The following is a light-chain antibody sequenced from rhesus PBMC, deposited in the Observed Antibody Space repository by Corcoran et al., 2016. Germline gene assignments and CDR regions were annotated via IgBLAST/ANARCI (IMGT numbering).Light chain of an antibody. V-gene: IGKV1-74*01. CDR1: ENVNNY. Sequence: DIQMTQSPSSLSASVGDRVTITCRASENVNNYLNWYQQKPGKAPKLLIYKASTLQSGVPSRFSGGGSGTDFTFTLSSLQPEDFATYYCLQYSSSPWTFGQGTKVEIK. CDR2: KAS. J-gene: IGKJ1*01. CDR3: LQYSSSPWT.